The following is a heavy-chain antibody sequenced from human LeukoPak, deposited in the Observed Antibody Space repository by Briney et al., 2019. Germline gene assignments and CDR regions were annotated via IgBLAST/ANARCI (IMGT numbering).Heavy chain of an antibody. J-gene: IGHJ4*02. V-gene: IGHV3-23*01. Sequence: GGSLRLSCAASGFTFSSYAMSWVRQAPGKGLEWVSAISGSGGSTYYADSVKGRFTISRDNSKNTLYLQMNSLRAADTAVYYCASPHPSGIAVTDDYWGQGTLVTVSS. CDR3: ASPHPSGIAVTDDY. CDR2: ISGSGGST. CDR1: GFTFSSYA. D-gene: IGHD6-19*01.